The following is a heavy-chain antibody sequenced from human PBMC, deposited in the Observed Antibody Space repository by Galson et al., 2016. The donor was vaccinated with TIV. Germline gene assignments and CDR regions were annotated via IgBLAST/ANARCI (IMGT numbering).Heavy chain of an antibody. Sequence: ETLSLTCAVSGYSIKSGYFWGWIRQPPGKGLQWIGSIYESGTTYSHPSLKSRLTMSVDTSKNHISLKLSSVTAADTAVYYCMREGSTVTMHHYFGMDVRGQGTSVTVSS. D-gene: IGHD4-17*01. V-gene: IGHV4-38-2*02. CDR1: GYSIKSGYF. J-gene: IGHJ6*02. CDR2: IYESGTT. CDR3: MREGSTVTMHHYFGMDV.